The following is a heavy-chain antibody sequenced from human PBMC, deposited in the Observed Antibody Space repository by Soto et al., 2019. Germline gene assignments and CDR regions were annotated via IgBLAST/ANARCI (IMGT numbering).Heavy chain of an antibody. CDR2: MNPNSGNT. V-gene: IGHV1-8*01. D-gene: IGHD6-6*01. J-gene: IGHJ6*03. Sequence: ASVKVSCKASGYTFTSNDINWVRQATGQGLEWMGWMNPNSGNTGYAQKFQGRVTMTRNTSISTAYMELSSLRSEDTAVYYCARGGDFSIAARGYYYYYYMDVWGNGTTDTVSS. CDR3: ARGGDFSIAARGYYYYYYMDV. CDR1: GYTFTSND.